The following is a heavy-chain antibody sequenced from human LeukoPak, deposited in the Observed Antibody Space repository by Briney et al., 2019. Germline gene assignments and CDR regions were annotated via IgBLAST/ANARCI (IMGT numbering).Heavy chain of an antibody. J-gene: IGHJ6*03. CDR3: ARDPEAHYYYYMDV. CDR1: GFTFSSYS. V-gene: IGHV3-48*01. CDR2: ISSSSSTI. Sequence: GGSLRLSCAASGFTFSSYSMNWVRQAPGKGLEWVSYISSSSSTIYYADSVKGRFTISRDNAKNSLYLQMNSLRAEDTAVYYCARDPEAHYYYYMDVWGKGTTVTVYS.